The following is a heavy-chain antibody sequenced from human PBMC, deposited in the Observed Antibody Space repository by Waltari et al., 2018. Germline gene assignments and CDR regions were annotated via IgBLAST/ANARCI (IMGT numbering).Heavy chain of an antibody. D-gene: IGHD3-22*01. J-gene: IGHJ4*02. Sequence: QVQLQESGPGLVKPSATLSIPCTVSGGSISRSSRRWNRQPPGKGLEWIGYIYFSGSTNYNPSLKSRVTISVDTSKNQFSLKLSSGTAADTAVYYCAREGGGYYDSSGYYYWGQGTLVTVSS. V-gene: IGHV4-59*01. CDR2: IYFSGST. CDR1: GGSISRSS. CDR3: AREGGGYYDSSGYYY.